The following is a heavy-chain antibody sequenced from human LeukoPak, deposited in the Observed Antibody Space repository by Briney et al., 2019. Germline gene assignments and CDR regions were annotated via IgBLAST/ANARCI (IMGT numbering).Heavy chain of an antibody. CDR2: IDLEEGKK. J-gene: IGHJ2*01. V-gene: IGHV1-24*01. Sequence: ASVKVSCKVSGYALIAVAMHWLRQAPGKGLEWMGGIDLEEGKKINAQKFQGRLSVTEDTSTDTAHMELSNLRSEDTAVYYCATQGGGRGMRYFDVWGRGTLVTVSS. CDR3: ATQGGGRGMRYFDV. CDR1: GYALIAVA. D-gene: IGHD3-10*01.